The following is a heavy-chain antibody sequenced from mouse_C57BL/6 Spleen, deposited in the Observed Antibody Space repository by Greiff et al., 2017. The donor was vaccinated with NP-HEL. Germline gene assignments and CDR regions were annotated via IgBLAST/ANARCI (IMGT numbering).Heavy chain of an antibody. CDR1: GYTFTSYW. J-gene: IGHJ4*01. CDR3: ARFYYGGLYAMDY. D-gene: IGHD1-1*01. Sequence: QVQLQQPGAELVMPGASVKLSCKASGYTFTSYWMHWVKQRPGQGLEWIGEIDPSDSYNNYNQKFKGKSTLTVDNSSNTAYMQLSSLTSEDSAVYYCARFYYGGLYAMDYWGQGTSVTVSS. V-gene: IGHV1-69*01. CDR2: IDPSDSYN.